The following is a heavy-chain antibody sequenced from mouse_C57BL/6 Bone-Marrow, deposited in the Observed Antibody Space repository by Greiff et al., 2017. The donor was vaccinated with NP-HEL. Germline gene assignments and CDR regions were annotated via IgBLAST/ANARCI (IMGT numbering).Heavy chain of an antibody. CDR2: IHPSDGDT. CDR3: AITRGFAY. D-gene: IGHD6-1*01. CDR1: GYTFTSYW. V-gene: IGHV1-74*01. J-gene: IGHJ3*01. Sequence: QVHVKQPGAELVKPGASVKVSCKASGYTFTSYWMHWVKQRPGQGLEWIGRIHPSDGDTNYNQKFKGKATLTVDKSSSTAYMQLSSLTSEDSAVYYCAITRGFAYWGQGTLVTVSA.